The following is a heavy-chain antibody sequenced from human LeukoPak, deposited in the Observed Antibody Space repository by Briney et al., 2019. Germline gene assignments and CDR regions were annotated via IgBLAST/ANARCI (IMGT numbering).Heavy chain of an antibody. CDR2: IIPILGTA. D-gene: IGHD6-25*01. CDR3: AREHPRGGAFDI. CDR1: GGTFSSYA. V-gene: IGHV1-69*13. J-gene: IGHJ3*02. Sequence: ASVKVSCKASGGTFSSYAISWVRQAPGQGLEWMGGIIPILGTANYAQKFQGRVTITADESTSTAHMELSSLRSEDTAVYYCAREHPRGGAFDIWGQGTMVTVSS.